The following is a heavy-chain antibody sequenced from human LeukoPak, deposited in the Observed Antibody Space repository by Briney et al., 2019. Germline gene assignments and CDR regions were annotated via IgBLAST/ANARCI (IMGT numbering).Heavy chain of an antibody. D-gene: IGHD3-22*01. V-gene: IGHV1-2*02. Sequence: ASVKVSCKASGYTFTGYYMHWVRQAPGQGLEWMGWINPNSGGTNYAQKLQGRVTMTTDTSTSTAYMELRSLRSDDTAVYYCAREQGGYYDSSGYGDFDYWGQGTLVTVSS. CDR2: INPNSGGT. CDR1: GYTFTGYY. J-gene: IGHJ4*02. CDR3: AREQGGYYDSSGYGDFDY.